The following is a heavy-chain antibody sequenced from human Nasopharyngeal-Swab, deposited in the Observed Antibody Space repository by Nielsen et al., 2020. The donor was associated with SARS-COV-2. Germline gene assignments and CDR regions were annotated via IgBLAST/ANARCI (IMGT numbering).Heavy chain of an antibody. CDR3: ARGSNRNVVVVAATPVYFDY. Sequence: GESLKISCAASGFTFSSYEMNWVRQAPGKGLEWVSYISSSSSYTNYADSVKGRFTISRDNAKNSLYLQMNSLRAEDTAVYYCARGSNRNVVVVAATPVYFDYWGQGTLVTVSS. D-gene: IGHD2-15*01. J-gene: IGHJ4*02. CDR1: GFTFSSYE. V-gene: IGHV3-21*05. CDR2: ISSSSSYT.